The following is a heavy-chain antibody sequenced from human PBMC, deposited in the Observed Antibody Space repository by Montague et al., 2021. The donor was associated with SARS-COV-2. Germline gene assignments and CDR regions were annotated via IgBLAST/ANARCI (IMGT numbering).Heavy chain of an antibody. CDR3: ARWGLNNAFDI. Sequence: ETLSLTCSVSGDSISRSHYFWAWIRQPPGMGLEWIGSIYFTGKTYYHPSLKSRVTISIDTSKNHFSLRLSSVTAADSAVFYCARWGLNNAFDIWGLGTMITISS. D-gene: IGHD1/OR15-1a*01. CDR2: IYFTGKT. CDR1: GDSISRSHYF. V-gene: IGHV4-39*02. J-gene: IGHJ3*02.